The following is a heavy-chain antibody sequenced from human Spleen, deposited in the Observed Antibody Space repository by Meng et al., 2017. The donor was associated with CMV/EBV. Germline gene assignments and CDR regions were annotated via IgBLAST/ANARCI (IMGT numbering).Heavy chain of an antibody. Sequence: ASVKVSCKASGYTFTSYGISWVRQAPGQGLEWMGWISAYDGDTKYAQKFQDRVTMTTDTSTSTAYMELRRLRSDDTAVYYCAREITGGYYRDISTYYSDYWGQGTLVTVSS. CDR1: GYTFTSYG. V-gene: IGHV1-18*01. CDR3: AREITGGYYRDISTYYSDY. D-gene: IGHD3-22*01. CDR2: ISAYDGDT. J-gene: IGHJ4*02.